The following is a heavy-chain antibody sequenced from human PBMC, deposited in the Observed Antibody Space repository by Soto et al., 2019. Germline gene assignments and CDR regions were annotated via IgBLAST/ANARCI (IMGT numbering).Heavy chain of an antibody. CDR3: AKDPHPRVVLGLFYYYGMDV. CDR1: GFTFSSYA. D-gene: IGHD6-6*01. J-gene: IGHJ6*02. V-gene: IGHV3-23*01. CDR2: ISGSGGST. Sequence: EVQLLESGGGLVQPGGSLRLSCAASGFTFSSYAMSWVLQAPGKGLEWVSAISGSGGSTYYADSVKGRFTISRDNSKNTLYLQMNSLRAEDTAVYYCAKDPHPRVVLGLFYYYGMDVWGQGTTVTVSS.